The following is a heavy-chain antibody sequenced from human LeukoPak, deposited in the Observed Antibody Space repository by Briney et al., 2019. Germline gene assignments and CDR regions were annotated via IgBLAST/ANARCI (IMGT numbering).Heavy chain of an antibody. Sequence: SETLSLTCDVFGGSITQTNYWTWVRQPPGKGLEWIGEVNLQGSTNYNPSLMRRVAISVDTSANHVSLQLTSVTAADTAVYYCARHRSDGTYPLDYWGQGALVTVSS. V-gene: IGHV4-4*02. CDR1: GGSITQTNY. CDR3: ARHRSDGTYPLDY. J-gene: IGHJ4*02. CDR2: VNLQGST. D-gene: IGHD1-26*01.